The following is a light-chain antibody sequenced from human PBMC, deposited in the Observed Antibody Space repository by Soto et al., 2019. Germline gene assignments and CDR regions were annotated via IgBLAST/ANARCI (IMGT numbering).Light chain of an antibody. Sequence: DIQMTQSPSSLSASVGDGVTITCRASQKINNYLNWYQQRPGTAPKLLIYAASNLESGVPSRFSGRGSATDFTLSISSLQPEDFATYFCQQTYSMPVTFGQGTKLEMK. V-gene: IGKV1-39*01. CDR1: QKINNY. CDR2: AAS. J-gene: IGKJ2*01. CDR3: QQTYSMPVT.